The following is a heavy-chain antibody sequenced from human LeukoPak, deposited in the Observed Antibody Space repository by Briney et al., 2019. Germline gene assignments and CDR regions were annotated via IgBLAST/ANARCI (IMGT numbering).Heavy chain of an antibody. Sequence: PGGSLRLSCAASGFTFSSYGMNWVRQAPGKGLEWVSSISGSSTYIYYADSVKGRFTISRDNSKNSLYLQMNSLRAEDTAVYYCARDASYSSSGWFDPWGQGTLVTVSS. CDR3: ARDASYSSSGWFDP. J-gene: IGHJ5*02. CDR1: GFTFSSYG. D-gene: IGHD6-6*01. CDR2: ISGSSTYI. V-gene: IGHV3-21*01.